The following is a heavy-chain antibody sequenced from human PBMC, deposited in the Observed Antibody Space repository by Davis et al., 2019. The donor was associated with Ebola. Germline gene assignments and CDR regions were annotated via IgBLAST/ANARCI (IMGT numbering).Heavy chain of an antibody. J-gene: IGHJ4*02. CDR1: GFILSSYW. CDR2: INSDGSST. CDR3: AKGFVRGTIDY. V-gene: IGHV3-74*01. Sequence: GESLKISCAASGFILSSYWMHWVRQAPGKGLVWVSRINSDGSSTSYADSVKGRFTFSRDNSKNTLYLQMNSLRAEDTAVYYCAKGFVRGTIDYWGQGTLVTVSS. D-gene: IGHD3-10*01.